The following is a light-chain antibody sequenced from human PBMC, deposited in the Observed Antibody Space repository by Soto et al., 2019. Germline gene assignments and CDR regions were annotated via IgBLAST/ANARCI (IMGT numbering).Light chain of an antibody. CDR2: DVT. CDR1: TNDVGNYNY. V-gene: IGLV2-11*01. Sequence: QSVLTQPRSVSGSPGQSVTISCTRTTNDVGNYNYVSWYQQHPSKAPKLMIYDVTKRPSGVPDRFSGSKSGNTASLTISGLQAEDEADYYCCSYAGSYSYVFGTGTKVTVL. J-gene: IGLJ1*01. CDR3: CSYAGSYSYV.